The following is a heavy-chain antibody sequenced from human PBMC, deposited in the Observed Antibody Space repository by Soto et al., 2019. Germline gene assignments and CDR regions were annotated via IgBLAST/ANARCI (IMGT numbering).Heavy chain of an antibody. V-gene: IGHV3-13*01. CDR3: ARELHGGSYGMDV. Sequence: EVQLVESGGGLVQPGGSLRLSCAASGFTFSNYDMHWVRQVTGKVLEWVSGITTAGDTYYPGSVKGRFTISREKAKNSLYLQMNRLSDGDTAVYYCARELHGGSYGMDVWGQGTTVTVSS. CDR1: GFTFSNYD. J-gene: IGHJ6*02. CDR2: ITTAGDT.